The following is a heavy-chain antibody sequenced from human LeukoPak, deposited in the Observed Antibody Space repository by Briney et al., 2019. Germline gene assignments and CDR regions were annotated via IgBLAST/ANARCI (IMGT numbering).Heavy chain of an antibody. CDR2: ISWNSGSI. D-gene: IGHD6-19*01. J-gene: IGHJ4*02. CDR3: AKGSFSSGWYIFDY. V-gene: IGHV3-9*01. CDR1: GFTLDDYA. Sequence: GGSLRLSCAASGFTLDDYAMHWVRQAPGKGLEWVSGISWNSGSIGYADSVKGRFTISRDNAKNSLYLQMNSLRAEDTALYYCAKGSFSSGWYIFDYWGQGTLVTVSS.